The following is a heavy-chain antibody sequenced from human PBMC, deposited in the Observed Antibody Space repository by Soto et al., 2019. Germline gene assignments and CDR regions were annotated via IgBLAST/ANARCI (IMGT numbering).Heavy chain of an antibody. CDR1: GGSISSSSYY. Sequence: SETLSLTCTVSGGSISSSSYYWGWIRQPPGKGLEWIGSIYYSGSTYYNPSLKSRVTISVDTSKNQFSLKLSSVTAADTAVYYCARLSRSGSYYFDYWGQGTLVTVSS. CDR2: IYYSGST. V-gene: IGHV4-39*01. J-gene: IGHJ4*02. CDR3: ARLSRSGSYYFDY. D-gene: IGHD3-10*01.